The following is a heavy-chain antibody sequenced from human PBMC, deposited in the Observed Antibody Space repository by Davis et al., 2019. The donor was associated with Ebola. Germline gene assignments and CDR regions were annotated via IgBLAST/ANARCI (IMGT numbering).Heavy chain of an antibody. CDR3: ARWGLRGNYDSWSGSDYYFDY. V-gene: IGHV3-7*01. CDR1: GFTSTNNW. J-gene: IGHJ4*02. Sequence: GGSLRLSCAASGFTSTNNWIHWVRQAPGKGLEWVANIKTDGSEEHYVDSVKGRFTMSRDNAKNSLYLQLDSLRDEDTAVYYCARWGLRGNYDSWSGSDYYFDYWGQGILVTVSS. CDR2: IKTDGSEE. D-gene: IGHD3-3*01.